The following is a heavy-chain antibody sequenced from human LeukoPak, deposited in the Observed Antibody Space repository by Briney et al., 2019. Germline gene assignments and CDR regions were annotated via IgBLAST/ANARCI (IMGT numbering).Heavy chain of an antibody. Sequence: KPGGSLRLSGAASGFTFSNAWMSWVRQAPGKGLEWVGRIKSKTDGGTTDYAAPVKGRFTISRDDSKNTLYLRMNSLKTEDTAVYYCTTDKRRSNWNDEFDPWGQGTLVTVSS. CDR3: TTDKRRSNWNDEFDP. J-gene: IGHJ5*02. V-gene: IGHV3-15*01. CDR1: GFTFSNAW. CDR2: IKSKTDGGTT. D-gene: IGHD1-1*01.